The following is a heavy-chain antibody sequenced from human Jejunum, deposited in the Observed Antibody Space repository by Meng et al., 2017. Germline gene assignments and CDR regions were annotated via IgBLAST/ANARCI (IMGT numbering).Heavy chain of an antibody. V-gene: IGHV5-51*01. Sequence: GESLKISCKVSGYTSSSYWIGWARQMPGKGLEWMGIIYPGDSDTRYSPSFQGQVTISADTSITTAYLQWSNLRPSDSALYYCATSPHMIWYSTNPFHFDYWGQGTPVTVSS. CDR3: ATSPHMIWYSTNPFHFDY. CDR1: GYTSSSYW. CDR2: IYPGDSDT. J-gene: IGHJ4*02. D-gene: IGHD2-21*02.